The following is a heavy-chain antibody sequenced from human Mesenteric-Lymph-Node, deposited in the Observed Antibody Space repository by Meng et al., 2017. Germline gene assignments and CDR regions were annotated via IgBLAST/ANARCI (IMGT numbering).Heavy chain of an antibody. J-gene: IGHJ4*02. CDR2: IIPIFGPT. Sequence: VPLSLAWAYVTKPGSSLTVSSKAPARTFSSDAMSWVRQAPGQGLEWMGVIIPIFGPTNYAQKFQGRLTITADESTSTAYMELSGLRSEDTALYYCARGAVIATTYYFEYWGQGSLVTVSS. CDR3: ARGAVIATTYYFEY. V-gene: IGHV1-69*01. CDR1: ARTFSSDA. D-gene: IGHD1-26*01.